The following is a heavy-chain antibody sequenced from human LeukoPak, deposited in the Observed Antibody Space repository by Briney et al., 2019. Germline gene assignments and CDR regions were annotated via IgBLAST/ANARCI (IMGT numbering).Heavy chain of an antibody. V-gene: IGHV3-53*01. CDR3: ARCKYDFWSGPMDV. Sequence: GGSLRLSCAASGFTVSSNYMSWVRQAPGKGLEWVSVIYRGGSTYYTDSVKGRFTISRDNSKNTLYLQMNSLRPEDTAVYYCARCKYDFWSGPMDVWGKGTTVTVSS. CDR2: IYRGGST. J-gene: IGHJ6*03. CDR1: GFTVSSNY. D-gene: IGHD3-3*01.